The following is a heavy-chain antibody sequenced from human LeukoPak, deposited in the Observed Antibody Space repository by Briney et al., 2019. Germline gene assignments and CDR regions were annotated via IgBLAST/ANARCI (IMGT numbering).Heavy chain of an antibody. J-gene: IGHJ4*02. CDR1: GGSISSHY. CDR3: ARAVADELIDY. D-gene: IGHD6-19*01. V-gene: IGHV4-59*11. CDR2: IYYSGST. Sequence: SETLSLTCTVSGGSISSHYWSWIRQPPGKGLEWIGYIYYSGSTNYNPSLKSRVTISVDTSKNQFSLKLSSVTAADTAVYYCARAVADELIDYWGQGTLVTVSS.